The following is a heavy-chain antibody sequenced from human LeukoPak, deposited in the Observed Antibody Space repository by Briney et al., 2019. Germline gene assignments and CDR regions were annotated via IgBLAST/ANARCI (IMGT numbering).Heavy chain of an antibody. CDR3: ARSPGGYFDY. Sequence: SETLSLTCTVSGYSISSGYYWGWIRQSPGKGLEWIGSIYHSGSTYYNPSLKRRVTISLDTSKKQFSLKLSSVTAADTALYYCARSPGGYFDYRGQGTLVTVSS. J-gene: IGHJ4*02. CDR1: GYSISSGYY. D-gene: IGHD3-10*01. V-gene: IGHV4-38-2*02. CDR2: IYHSGST.